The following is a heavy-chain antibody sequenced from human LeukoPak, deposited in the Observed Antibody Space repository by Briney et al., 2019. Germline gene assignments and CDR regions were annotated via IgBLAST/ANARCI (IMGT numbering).Heavy chain of an antibody. CDR3: AKVGPSSSSDY. Sequence: ESLKISRKGSGYSFTSFWIVWVRQMPGQGLEWMGIIYPRDSDTRYSPSFQGQVTISADKSISTAYLQWSSLKASDTAIYYCAKVGPSSSSDYWGQGTLVTVSS. CDR1: GYSFTSFW. J-gene: IGHJ4*02. V-gene: IGHV5-51*01. D-gene: IGHD6-13*01. CDR2: IYPRDSDT.